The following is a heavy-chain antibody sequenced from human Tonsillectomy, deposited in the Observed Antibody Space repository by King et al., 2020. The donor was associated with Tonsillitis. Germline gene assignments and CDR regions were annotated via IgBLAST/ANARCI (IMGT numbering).Heavy chain of an antibody. CDR1: GLTFANAW. Sequence: VQLVESGGGLVKPGGSLRLSCAVSGLTFANAWMAWVRQAPGKGLEWVGRIKSKADAGTTDYAAPVRGRFSISRDDSQNTLYLHMHTLKTDDTAVYFCTSGPRTLFDYWGQGNLVTVSS. J-gene: IGHJ4*02. V-gene: IGHV3-15*01. CDR2: IKSKADAGTT. D-gene: IGHD3/OR15-3a*01. CDR3: TSGPRTLFDY.